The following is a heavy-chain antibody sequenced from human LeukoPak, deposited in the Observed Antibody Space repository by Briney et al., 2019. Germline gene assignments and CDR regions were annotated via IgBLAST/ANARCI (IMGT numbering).Heavy chain of an antibody. D-gene: IGHD6-13*01. Sequence: AEPLSHPCTVSGGSLHYSYWLWLRPPPPKELEWVGPIYYSRSTNYTSSRNSRVTISVDTSRNQFSLKLSSLTAADTAVYYCARGKAAAASTLPFDPWGQGTLVTVSS. J-gene: IGHJ5*02. CDR2: IYYSRST. CDR3: ARGKAAAASTLPFDP. CDR1: GGSLHYSY. V-gene: IGHV4-59*01.